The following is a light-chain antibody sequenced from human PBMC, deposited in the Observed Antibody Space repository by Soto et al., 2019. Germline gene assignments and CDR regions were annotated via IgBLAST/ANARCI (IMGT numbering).Light chain of an antibody. CDR2: DVS. Sequence: QSVLTQPASVSGSPGQSITISCTGNSSDVGGYNYVSWYQQHPGKAPKLMIYDVSNRPSGVSNRFSGSKSGNTASLTISGLQAEDEADYYCSSYTSGSTPFGTGTKVTVL. V-gene: IGLV2-14*01. CDR3: SSYTSGSTP. CDR1: SSDVGGYNY. J-gene: IGLJ1*01.